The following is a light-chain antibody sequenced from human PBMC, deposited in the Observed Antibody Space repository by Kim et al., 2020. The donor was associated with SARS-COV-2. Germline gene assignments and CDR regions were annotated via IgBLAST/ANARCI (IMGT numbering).Light chain of an antibody. V-gene: IGLV3-21*01. J-gene: IGLJ3*02. CDR2: FDS. CDR3: QVWDSASDQWV. Sequence: PGKTATITCGGNNIGTKSVHWYQQKPGQAPILVIFFDSDRPSVIPELFSGSNSGNTAALTISRVEAGDEADYFCQVWDSASDQWVFGGGTKLTVL. CDR1: NIGTKS.